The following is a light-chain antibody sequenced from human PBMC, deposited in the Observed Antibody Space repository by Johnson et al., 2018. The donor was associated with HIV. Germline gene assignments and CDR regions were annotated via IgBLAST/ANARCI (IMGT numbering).Light chain of an antibody. CDR1: SPNIGNNY. CDR3: GTWDSSLSAGGYF. J-gene: IGLJ1*01. CDR2: ENN. V-gene: IGLV1-51*02. Sequence: QSVLTQPPSVSAAPGQKVTISCSGSSPNIGNNYVSWYQQLPGTAPKLLIYENNKRPPGIPDRFSGSKSGTSATLGITGLQTGDEADYYCGTWDSSLSAGGYFFGTGTKVTVL.